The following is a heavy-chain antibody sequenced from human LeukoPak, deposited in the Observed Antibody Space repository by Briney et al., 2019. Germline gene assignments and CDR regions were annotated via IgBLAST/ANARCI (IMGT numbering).Heavy chain of an antibody. J-gene: IGHJ5*02. Sequence: GGSLRLSCAASGFTFSDHYMDWVRQAPGKGLVWVSRINSDARSTSYADSVKGRFTISRDNAKNTLYLQMNSLRAEDTAVYYCARGADTGYSSDSWGQGTLVTVSS. CDR1: GFTFSDHY. V-gene: IGHV3-74*01. CDR2: INSDARST. CDR3: ARGADTGYSSDS. D-gene: IGHD6-19*01.